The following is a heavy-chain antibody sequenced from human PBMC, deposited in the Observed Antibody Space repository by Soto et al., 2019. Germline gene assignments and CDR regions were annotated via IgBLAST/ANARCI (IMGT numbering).Heavy chain of an antibody. CDR2: IYHSGST. V-gene: IGHV4-30-2*01. D-gene: IGHD3-10*01. CDR1: GGSISSGGYS. J-gene: IGHJ5*02. Sequence: SETLSLTCAVSGGSISSGGYSWSWIRQPPGKGLEWIGYIYHSGSTYYNPSLKSRVTISVDRSKNQFSLKLSSVTAADTAVYYCARGAGGATYYYGSGSYSNWFDPWGQGTLVTVSS. CDR3: ARGAGGATYYYGSGSYSNWFDP.